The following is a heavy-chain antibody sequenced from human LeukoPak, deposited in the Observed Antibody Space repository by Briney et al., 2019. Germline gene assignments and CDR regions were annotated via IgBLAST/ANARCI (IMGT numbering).Heavy chain of an antibody. V-gene: IGHV4-34*01. CDR2: INHSGGT. Sequence: PSETLSLTCAVYGGSFSGYYWSWIRQPPGKGLEWIGEINHSGGTKYNPSLKSRVTISVDTSKNQFSLKMSSVTAADTAVYFCARGGPPGYYYDYYMDVWGKGTTVTISS. CDR3: ARGGPPGYYYDYYMDV. CDR1: GGSFSGYY. J-gene: IGHJ6*03.